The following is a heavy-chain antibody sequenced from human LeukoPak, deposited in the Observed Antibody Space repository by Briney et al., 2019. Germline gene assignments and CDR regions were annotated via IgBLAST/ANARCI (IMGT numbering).Heavy chain of an antibody. CDR1: GYTFTGYY. D-gene: IGHD4-23*01. J-gene: IGHJ3*02. CDR3: ARALRWRSNDAFDI. V-gene: IGHV1-2*02. CDR2: INPNSGGT. Sequence: GASVKVSCKASGYTFTGYYMHWVRQAPGQGLEWMGWINPNSGGTNYAQKFQGGVTMTRDTSISTAYMELSRLRSDDTAVYYCARALRWRSNDAFDIWGQGTMVTVSS.